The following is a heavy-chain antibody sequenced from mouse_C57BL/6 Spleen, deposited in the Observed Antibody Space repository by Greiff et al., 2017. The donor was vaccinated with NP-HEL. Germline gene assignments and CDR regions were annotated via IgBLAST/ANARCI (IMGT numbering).Heavy chain of an antibody. D-gene: IGHD2-4*01. J-gene: IGHJ1*03. V-gene: IGHV1-55*01. CDR2: IYPGSGST. CDR1: GYTFTSYW. Sequence: VQLQQPGAELVKPGASVKMSCKASGYTFTSYWITWVKQRPGQGLEWIGDIYPGSGSTNYNEKFKSKATLTVDTSSSTAYMQLSSLTSEDSAVYYCARSRDYDEGWYFDVWGTGTTVTVSS. CDR3: ARSRDYDEGWYFDV.